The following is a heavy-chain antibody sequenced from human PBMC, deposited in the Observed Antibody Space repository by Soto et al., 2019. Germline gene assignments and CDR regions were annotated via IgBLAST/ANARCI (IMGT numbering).Heavy chain of an antibody. CDR2: IYPGDSDT. CDR1: GYSFTSYW. CDR3: ARPSHCSSTSCYFDY. Sequence: GESLKISCKGSGYSFTSYWIGWVRQMPGKGLEWMGIIYPGDSDTRYSPSFQGQVTISADKSISTAYLQWSSLKASDTAMYYCARPSHCSSTSCYFDYWGQGTLVTVSS. D-gene: IGHD2-2*01. V-gene: IGHV5-51*01. J-gene: IGHJ4*02.